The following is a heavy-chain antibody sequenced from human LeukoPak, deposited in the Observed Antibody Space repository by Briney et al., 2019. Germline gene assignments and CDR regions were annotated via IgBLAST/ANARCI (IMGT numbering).Heavy chain of an antibody. CDR1: GYSISSGYY. CDR2: IYHSGST. V-gene: IGHV4-38-2*01. D-gene: IGHD3-3*01. Sequence: PSETLSLTCAVSGYSISSGYYWGWIRQPPGKGLEWIGSIYHSGSTYYNPSLKSRVTISVDTSKNQFSLKLSSVTAADTAVYYCARQNFWSGYSDYWGQGTLVTVSS. CDR3: ARQNFWSGYSDY. J-gene: IGHJ4*02.